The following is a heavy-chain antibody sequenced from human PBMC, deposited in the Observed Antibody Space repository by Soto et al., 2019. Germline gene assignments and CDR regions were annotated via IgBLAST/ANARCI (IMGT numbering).Heavy chain of an antibody. V-gene: IGHV3-48*02. CDR3: ARVFSGHSFGYGY. CDR2: ISSRSSTI. D-gene: IGHD5-18*01. J-gene: IGHJ4*02. CDR1: GFTFSSYS. Sequence: EVLLVESGGGLVQPGGSLRLSCAASGFTFSSYSMNWVRQAPGKGLEWVSYISSRSSTIYYADSVKGRFTISRDNAKKSLYLQMNRLREEDTAVYYCARVFSGHSFGYGYWGQGTLVTVSS.